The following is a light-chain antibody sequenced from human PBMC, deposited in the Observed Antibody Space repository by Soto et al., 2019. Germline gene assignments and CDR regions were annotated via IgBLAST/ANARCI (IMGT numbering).Light chain of an antibody. CDR3: QQYGNSPGT. CDR2: DAS. CDR1: QSVSSN. J-gene: IGKJ1*01. Sequence: EIVMTQSPATLSVSPGERATLSCRASQSVSSNLAWYQQKPGQAPRLLIYDASTRSTAIPARFSGSGSGTEFTLIISRLQSEDFAVYYCQQYGNSPGTFGQGTKVEIK. V-gene: IGKV3-15*01.